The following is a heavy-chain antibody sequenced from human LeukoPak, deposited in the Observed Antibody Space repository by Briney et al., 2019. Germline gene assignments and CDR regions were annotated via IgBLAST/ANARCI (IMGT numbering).Heavy chain of an antibody. CDR1: GYTFTSYD. Sequence: ASVKVSCKASGYTFTSYDINWVRQATGQGLEWMGWISAYNGNTNYAQKLQGRVTMTTDTSTSTAYMELRSLRSDDTAVYYCARDPRVIVVVPAAMNWFDPWGQGTLVTVSS. J-gene: IGHJ5*02. D-gene: IGHD2-2*01. V-gene: IGHV1-18*01. CDR3: ARDPRVIVVVPAAMNWFDP. CDR2: ISAYNGNT.